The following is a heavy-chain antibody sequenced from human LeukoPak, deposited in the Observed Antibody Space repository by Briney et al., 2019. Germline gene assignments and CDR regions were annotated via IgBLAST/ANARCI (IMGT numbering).Heavy chain of an antibody. J-gene: IGHJ4*02. CDR1: GYTFTGYY. CDR2: INPNSGGT. V-gene: IGHV1-2*02. Sequence: ASVKVSCKASGYTFTGYYIHWVRQAPGQGLEWMGWINPNSGGTNYAQTLQGRVTMTRDTSITTDYMELSSLRSDDTAVYYCARLRDSSSYYFDYWGQGTLVTVSS. CDR3: ARLRDSSSYYFDY.